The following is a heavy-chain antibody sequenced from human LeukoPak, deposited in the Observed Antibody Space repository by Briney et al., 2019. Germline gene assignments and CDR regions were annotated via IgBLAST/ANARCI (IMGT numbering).Heavy chain of an antibody. J-gene: IGHJ4*02. CDR2: MNHSGGI. D-gene: IGHD6-6*01. CDR3: ARGSRYSNSSWLPFGSWYRVAFDY. V-gene: IGHV4-34*01. Sequence: SETLSLTCAMYGGSFSGYLWSWIRQPPGKGLEWIGEMNHSGGINYNPSLKSRVTISVDTSKNQFSLKLSSVTAADTAVYYCARGSRYSNSSWLPFGSWYRVAFDYWGQGTLVIVSS. CDR1: GGSFSGYL.